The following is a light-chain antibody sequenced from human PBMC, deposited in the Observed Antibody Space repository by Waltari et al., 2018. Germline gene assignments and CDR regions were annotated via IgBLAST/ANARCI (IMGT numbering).Light chain of an antibody. CDR3: QQTFSAPFT. J-gene: IGKJ3*01. CDR1: QTIDNY. Sequence: DIQMTQSPSSLSASGGDRVTITCRTSQTIDNYLNWYQQKPGTAPRLLIYAASTLRSGVPSRFSGSGAGTDFTLTISGLQPEDLASYYCQQTFSAPFTFGPGTKVDI. V-gene: IGKV1-39*01. CDR2: AAS.